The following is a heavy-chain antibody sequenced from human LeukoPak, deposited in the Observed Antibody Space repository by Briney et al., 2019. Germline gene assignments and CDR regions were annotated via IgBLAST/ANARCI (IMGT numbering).Heavy chain of an antibody. CDR2: IYYSGST. D-gene: IGHD6-13*01. V-gene: IGHV4-39*01. CDR1: GGSISSSSYY. Sequence: SETLSLTCTVSGGSISSSSYYWGWIRQPPGKGLEWIGSIYYSGSTYYNPSLKSRVTISVDTSKNQFSLKLSSVTAADTAVYYCARQAYSSSCYHFDYWGQGTLVTVSS. J-gene: IGHJ4*02. CDR3: ARQAYSSSCYHFDY.